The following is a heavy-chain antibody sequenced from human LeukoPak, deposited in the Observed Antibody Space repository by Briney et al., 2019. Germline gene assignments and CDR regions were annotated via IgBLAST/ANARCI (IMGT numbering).Heavy chain of an antibody. Sequence: SETLSLTCTVSGGSISSYYWSWIRQPPGKGLEWIGYIYYSGSTNYNPSLKSRVTISVDTSKNQFSLKLSSVTAADTAVYYCARQQLCYYYYGMDVWGQGTTVTVSS. CDR1: GGSISSYY. CDR3: ARQQLCYYYYGMDV. V-gene: IGHV4-59*08. D-gene: IGHD1-1*01. CDR2: IYYSGST. J-gene: IGHJ6*02.